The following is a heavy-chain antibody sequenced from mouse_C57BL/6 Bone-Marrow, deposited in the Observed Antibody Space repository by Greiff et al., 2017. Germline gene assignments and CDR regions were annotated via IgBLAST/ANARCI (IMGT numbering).Heavy chain of an antibody. CDR1: GYTFTSYW. J-gene: IGHJ3*01. D-gene: IGHD2-4*01. Sequence: QVQLQQSGAELVKPGASVKLSCKASGYTFTSYWMHWVKQRPGRGLAWIGRIDPNRGGPMSNEKFKSKATLTVDKPSSTAYMQLSSLTSEDSAVDDCARDDYDGGTWFAYWGQGTLVTGSA. CDR2: IDPNRGGP. CDR3: ARDDYDGGTWFAY. V-gene: IGHV1-72*01.